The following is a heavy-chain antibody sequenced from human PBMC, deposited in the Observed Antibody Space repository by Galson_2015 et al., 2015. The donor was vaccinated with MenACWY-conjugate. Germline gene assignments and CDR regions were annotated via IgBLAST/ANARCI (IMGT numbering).Heavy chain of an antibody. D-gene: IGHD2-15*01. V-gene: IGHV4-4*09. CDR3: ARRHCSSGSCFFDY. J-gene: IGHJ4*02. Sequence: GTTKYNPSLKSRVTISADTSKTQFSLRLNSVTAADTAVYYCARRHCSSGSCFFDYWGQGSLVTVSS. CDR2: GTT.